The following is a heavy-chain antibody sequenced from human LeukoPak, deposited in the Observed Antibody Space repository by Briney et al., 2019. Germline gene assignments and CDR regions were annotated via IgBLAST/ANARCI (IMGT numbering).Heavy chain of an antibody. Sequence: SVKVSCKASGGTFNNSAISWVRQAPGQGLEWLGGIMPLFGTAGYAQKFQGRVTITKDESTRTVYLELTSLTSDDTAVYYCARNVHGDYGSGWFDPWGQGTLVSVSS. J-gene: IGHJ5*02. V-gene: IGHV1-69*05. CDR1: GGTFNNSA. CDR2: IMPLFGTA. D-gene: IGHD4-17*01. CDR3: ARNVHGDYGSGWFDP.